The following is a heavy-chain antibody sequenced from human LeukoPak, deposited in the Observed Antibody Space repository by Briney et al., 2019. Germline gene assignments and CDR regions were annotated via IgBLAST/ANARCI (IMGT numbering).Heavy chain of an antibody. D-gene: IGHD3-10*02. V-gene: IGHV3-48*03. J-gene: IGHJ6*04. CDR2: ISSSGSTI. CDR3: AELGITMIGGV. CDR1: GFTFSSYE. Sequence: GGSLRLSCAASGFTFSSYEMNWVRQAPGKGLEWVSYISSSGSTIYYADSVKGRFTISRDNAKNSLYLQMNSVRAEDTDVYYCAELGITMIGGVWGKGTTVTISS.